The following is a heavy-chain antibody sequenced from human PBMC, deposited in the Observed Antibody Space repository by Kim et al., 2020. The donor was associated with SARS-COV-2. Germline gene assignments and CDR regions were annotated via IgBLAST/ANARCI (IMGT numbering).Heavy chain of an antibody. CDR3: ARDLDTNSHFDY. V-gene: IGHV1-2*02. CDR1: GYTFTGYY. J-gene: IGHJ4*02. CDR2: INPNSGGT. D-gene: IGHD1-1*01. Sequence: ASVKVSCKASGYTFTGYYMHWVRQAPGQGLEWMGWINPNSGGTNYAQKFQGRVTMTRDTSISTAYMELSRLRSDDTAVYYCARDLDTNSHFDYWGQGTLVTVSS.